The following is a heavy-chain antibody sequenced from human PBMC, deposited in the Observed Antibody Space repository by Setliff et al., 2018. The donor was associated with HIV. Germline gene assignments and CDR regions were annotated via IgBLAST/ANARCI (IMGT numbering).Heavy chain of an antibody. CDR1: GFSFSGYS. Sequence: PGGSLRLSCAAAGFSFSGYSMSWVRQAPGKGLEWLSYISRTSSSMYHADSVKGRFTISRDNVKNSLYLQMNTLRAEDTAVYYCARTRTGYYFDYWGQGTLVTVS. CDR2: ISRTSSSM. J-gene: IGHJ4*02. V-gene: IGHV3-48*01. D-gene: IGHD3-9*01. CDR3: ARTRTGYYFDY.